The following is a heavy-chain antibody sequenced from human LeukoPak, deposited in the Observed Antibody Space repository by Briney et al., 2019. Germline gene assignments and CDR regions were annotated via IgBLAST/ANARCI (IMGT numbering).Heavy chain of an antibody. D-gene: IGHD3-22*01. J-gene: IGHJ4*02. V-gene: IGHV3-30*02. Sequence: GSLRLSCAASGFTFSSYGMHWVRQAPGKGLEWVAFIRYDGSNKYYADSVKGRFTISRDNSKNTLYLQMNSLRAEDTAVYYCAKDAYDSSVAHFDYWGQGTLVTVSS. CDR2: IRYDGSNK. CDR1: GFTFSSYG. CDR3: AKDAYDSSVAHFDY.